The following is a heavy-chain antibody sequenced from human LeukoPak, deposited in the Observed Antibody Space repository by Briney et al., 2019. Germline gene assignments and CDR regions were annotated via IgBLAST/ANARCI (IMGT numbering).Heavy chain of an antibody. J-gene: IGHJ4*02. Sequence: PGRSLRLSCAASGFTFSSYSMNWVRQAPGKGLEWVSSITSSSSYIYYADSVKGRFTISRDNAKKSVYLQMNSLRAEDTAVYYCARGSTYSSGWYTGFDYWGQGTLVTVSS. V-gene: IGHV3-21*01. CDR1: GFTFSSYS. D-gene: IGHD6-19*01. CDR3: ARGSTYSSGWYTGFDY. CDR2: ITSSSSYI.